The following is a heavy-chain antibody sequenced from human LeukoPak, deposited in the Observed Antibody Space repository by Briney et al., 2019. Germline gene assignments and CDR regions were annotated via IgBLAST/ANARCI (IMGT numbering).Heavy chain of an antibody. CDR2: ISAYNGNT. CDR1: GYTFTSYY. Sequence: GASVKVSCKASGYTFTSYYMHWVRQAPGQGLEWMGWISAYNGNTNYAQKLQGRVTMTRDTSTGTAYLELSSLRSEDSAVYYCVRTPPNWGADFWGQGTLVTVSS. CDR3: VRTPPNWGADF. J-gene: IGHJ4*02. V-gene: IGHV1-18*04. D-gene: IGHD7-27*01.